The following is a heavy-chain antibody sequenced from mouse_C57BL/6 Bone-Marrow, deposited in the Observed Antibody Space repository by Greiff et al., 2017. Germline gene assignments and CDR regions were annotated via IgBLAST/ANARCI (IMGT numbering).Heavy chain of an antibody. J-gene: IGHJ2*01. V-gene: IGHV7-3*01. CDR1: GFTFTDYY. D-gene: IGHD1-1*01. CDR2: IRNKANGYTT. Sequence: DVMLVESGGGLVQPGGSLSLSCAASGFTFTDYYMSWVRQPPGKALEWLGFIRNKANGYTTEYSASVKGRFTISRDNSQSIIYLQMNALRAEDSATYYCARSQVVYFDYWGQGTTLTVSS. CDR3: ARSQVVYFDY.